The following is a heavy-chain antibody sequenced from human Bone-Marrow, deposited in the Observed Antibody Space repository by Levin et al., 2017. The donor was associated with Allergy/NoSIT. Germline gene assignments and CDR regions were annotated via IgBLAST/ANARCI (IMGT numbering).Heavy chain of an antibody. CDR2: ISYDGSNK. V-gene: IGHV3-30*18. J-gene: IGHJ5*02. CDR1: GFTFSVYG. CDR3: AKVGRGDGYKGWFDP. D-gene: IGHD5-24*01. Sequence: PGGSLRLSCAASGFTFSVYGMHWVRQAPGKGLEWVAVISYDGSNKYYADSVKGRFTISRDNSKNTLYLQMNSLRAEDTAVYYCAKVGRGDGYKGWFDPWGQGTLVTVSS.